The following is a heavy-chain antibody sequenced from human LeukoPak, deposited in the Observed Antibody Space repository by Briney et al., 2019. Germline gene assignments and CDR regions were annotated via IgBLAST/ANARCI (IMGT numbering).Heavy chain of an antibody. CDR2: IGTSGSSA. CDR3: AREAQYVYYDSSGYYYDY. Sequence: PGGSLRLSCAASGFTFSTYGMTWVRQAPGKGLEWVAVIGTSGSSAYYTDSVRGRFPISRDNSKNTLYLQMNSLRAEDTAVYYCAREAQYVYYDSSGYYYDYWGQGTLVTVSS. D-gene: IGHD3-22*01. J-gene: IGHJ4*02. V-gene: IGHV3-23*01. CDR1: GFTFSTYG.